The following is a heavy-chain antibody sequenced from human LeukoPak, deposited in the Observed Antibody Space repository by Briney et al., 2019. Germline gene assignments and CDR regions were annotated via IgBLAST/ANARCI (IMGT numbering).Heavy chain of an antibody. CDR2: IYSGGTT. D-gene: IGHD1-1*01. V-gene: IGHV3-53*01. CDR1: GFTFNKYT. Sequence: PGGSLRLSCAASGFTFNKYTMNWVRQAPGKGLEWVSVIYSGGTTYYADSVKGRFTISRDNSKNTLYLQMNSLRAEDTAIYYCAREWKFDIWGQGTMVTVSS. J-gene: IGHJ3*02. CDR3: AREWKFDI.